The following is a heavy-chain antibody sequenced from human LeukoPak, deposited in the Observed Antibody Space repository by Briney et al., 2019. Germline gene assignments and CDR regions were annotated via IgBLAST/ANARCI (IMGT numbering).Heavy chain of an antibody. CDR1: GFTFSSYG. V-gene: IGHV3-30*18. CDR2: ISYDGSNK. CDR3: AKAGSSSVHYFDY. J-gene: IGHJ4*02. D-gene: IGHD6-6*01. Sequence: GGSLRLSCAASGFTFSSYGMHWVRQAPGKGLEWVAVISYDGSNKYYADSVKGRFTISRDNSKNTLYLQMNSLRAEDTAVYYRAKAGSSSVHYFDYWGQGTLVTVSS.